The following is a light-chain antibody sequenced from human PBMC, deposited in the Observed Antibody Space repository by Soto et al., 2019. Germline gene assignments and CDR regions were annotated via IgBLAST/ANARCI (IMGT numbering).Light chain of an antibody. CDR3: QSYDSSLSGSV. J-gene: IGLJ3*02. V-gene: IGLV1-40*01. Sequence: QSVLTQPPSVSGAPGQRVTISCTGSSSYIGAGYEVHWYQQLPGTAPKLLIYGNSNRPSGVPDRFSGSKSGTSASLAITGRQAEEEADYSCQSYDSSLSGSVFGGGTKVTVL. CDR1: SSYIGAGYE. CDR2: GNS.